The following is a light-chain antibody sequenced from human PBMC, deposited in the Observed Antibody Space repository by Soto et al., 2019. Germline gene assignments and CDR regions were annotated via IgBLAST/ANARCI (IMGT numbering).Light chain of an antibody. CDR1: QSVSSNY. J-gene: IGKJ1*01. CDR2: GAS. V-gene: IGKV3-20*01. Sequence: EIVLTQSPGTLSLSPGERATLSCRASQSVSSNYLAWYQQKPGQAPRLLIYGASSRATGIPDRFSGSGSGTDFTLTISRLEPEDFAMYYCQRYDSLRTFGQGTKVDIK. CDR3: QRYDSLRT.